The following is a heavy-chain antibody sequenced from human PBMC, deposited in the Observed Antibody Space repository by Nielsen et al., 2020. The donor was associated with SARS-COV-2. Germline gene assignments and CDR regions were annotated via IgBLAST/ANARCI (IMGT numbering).Heavy chain of an antibody. D-gene: IGHD3-10*01. Sequence: SETLSLTCTVSGGSISSYYWSWIRQPPGKGLEWIGYIYCSGSTNYNPSLKSRVTISVDTSKNQFSLKLSSVTAADTAVYYCARVHYYGSGSYYIGAFDIWGQGTMVTVSS. V-gene: IGHV4-59*01. CDR1: GGSISSYY. CDR2: IYCSGST. J-gene: IGHJ3*02. CDR3: ARVHYYGSGSYYIGAFDI.